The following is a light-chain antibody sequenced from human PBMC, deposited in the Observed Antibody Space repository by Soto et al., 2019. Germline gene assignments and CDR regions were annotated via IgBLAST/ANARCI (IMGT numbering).Light chain of an antibody. Sequence: EFVLTQSPDTLSLPPGERATLSCRVSQTITSSNVAWYQQKPGQAPRPLVYGPSTRATGVPDRSSGSGSGTDFTLTISRLEPEDFAVYYCQQYGDSLPVTFGLGTKVEIK. CDR1: QTITSSN. J-gene: IGKJ3*01. V-gene: IGKV3-20*01. CDR2: GPS. CDR3: QQYGDSLPVT.